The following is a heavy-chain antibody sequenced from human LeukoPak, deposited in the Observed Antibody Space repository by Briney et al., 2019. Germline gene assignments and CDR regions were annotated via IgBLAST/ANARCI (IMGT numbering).Heavy chain of an antibody. J-gene: IGHJ4*02. V-gene: IGHV1-18*01. CDR3: ARDRGLRATAGTRIDF. D-gene: IGHD6-13*01. Sequence: GASVNVSCKASGYTFNSHAITWVRQASGQGLEWMGWISTYNGITSYAQKLQGRVTMTTDTSSTTAYMELRSLRSDDTALYYCARDRGLRATAGTRIDFWGQGTLVTVSS. CDR2: ISTYNGIT. CDR1: GYTFNSHA.